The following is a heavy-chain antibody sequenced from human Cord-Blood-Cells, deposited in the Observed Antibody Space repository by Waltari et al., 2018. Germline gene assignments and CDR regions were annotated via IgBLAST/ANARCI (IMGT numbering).Heavy chain of an antibody. Sequence: QVQLVQSGAEVKKPGASVKVSCKASGYTFTSYDINWVRQATGQGLEWMGGRNPNIVNTGYARKFQVRVTMTRNTSISTAYMELSSLRSEDTAVYYCARNILTGYYLAYWGQGTLVTVSS. D-gene: IGHD3-9*01. V-gene: IGHV1-8*01. CDR1: GYTFTSYD. CDR3: ARNILTGYYLAY. CDR2: RNPNIVNT. J-gene: IGHJ4*02.